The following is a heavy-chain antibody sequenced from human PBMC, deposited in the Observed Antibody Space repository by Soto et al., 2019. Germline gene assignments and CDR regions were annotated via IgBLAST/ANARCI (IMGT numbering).Heavy chain of an antibody. Sequence: SVKVSCKASGGTFSSYAISWVRQAPGQGLEWMGGIIPIFGTANYAQKFQGRVTSTADESTSTAYMELSSLRSDDMAVYYCARGPYSDFWSGPHKPPPNNWFDPWGQGTLVPVSS. CDR1: GGTFSSYA. J-gene: IGHJ5*02. CDR2: IIPIFGTA. CDR3: ARGPYSDFWSGPHKPPPNNWFDP. V-gene: IGHV1-69*13. D-gene: IGHD3-3*01.